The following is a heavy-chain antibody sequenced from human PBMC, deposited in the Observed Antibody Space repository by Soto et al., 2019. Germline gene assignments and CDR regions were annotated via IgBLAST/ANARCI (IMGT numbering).Heavy chain of an antibody. CDR1: GYTFSGHY. J-gene: IGHJ4*02. CDR3: ARGGALDGTSPPFNH. Sequence: GASVKVSCKASGYTFSGHYMHWIRQAPGQGPEWLGWINANSGDTDRAPKFQDRLTMTRDTSISTAYMELSRLRSDDTAVYYCARGGALDGTSPPFNHWGQGTLVT. V-gene: IGHV1-2*02. D-gene: IGHD6-19*01. CDR2: INANSGDT.